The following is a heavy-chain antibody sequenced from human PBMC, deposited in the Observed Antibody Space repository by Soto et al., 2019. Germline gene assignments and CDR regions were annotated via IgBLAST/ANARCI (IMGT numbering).Heavy chain of an antibody. CDR1: GGSVSSGSYY. CDR3: ARGAVVVTAILPDY. Sequence: SETLSLTCTVSGGSVSSGSYYWSWIRQPPGKGLEWIGYIYYSGSTNYNPSPKSRVTISVDTSKNQFSLKLNSVTAGDTAVYYCARGAVVVTAILPDYWGQGILVTVSS. V-gene: IGHV4-61*01. CDR2: IYYSGST. D-gene: IGHD2-21*02. J-gene: IGHJ4*02.